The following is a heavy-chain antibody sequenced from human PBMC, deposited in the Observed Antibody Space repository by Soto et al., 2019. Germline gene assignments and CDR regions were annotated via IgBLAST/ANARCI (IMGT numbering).Heavy chain of an antibody. CDR3: AREFLPAAGQGYWMGV. J-gene: IGHJ6*01. Sequence: QEQLVESGGGVVQPGGSLRLSCKVSGFLITHYAIHWVRQAPGKGLQWVAVMSHDAFSQHIIESLRDRYSLSRDESEKAPALQLENLRTEEPASFYLAREFLPAAGQGYWMGVWGQGATVTLS. D-gene: IGHD2-15*01. CDR1: GFLITHYA. CDR2: MSHDAFSQ. V-gene: IGHV3-30*03.